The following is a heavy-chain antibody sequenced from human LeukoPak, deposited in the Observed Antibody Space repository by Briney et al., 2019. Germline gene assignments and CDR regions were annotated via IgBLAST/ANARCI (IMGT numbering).Heavy chain of an antibody. V-gene: IGHV3-74*01. Sequence: GGSLRLSCAASGFTFSSYWMHWVRQAPGKGLVWVSRINTDGSSTTYADAVKGRFTISRDNVKNTLHLQMNSLRAEDTAVYYCARDGGYCSGGSCYPAFDIWGQGTMITVSS. CDR1: GFTFSSYW. CDR3: ARDGGYCSGGSCYPAFDI. CDR2: INTDGSST. D-gene: IGHD2-15*01. J-gene: IGHJ3*02.